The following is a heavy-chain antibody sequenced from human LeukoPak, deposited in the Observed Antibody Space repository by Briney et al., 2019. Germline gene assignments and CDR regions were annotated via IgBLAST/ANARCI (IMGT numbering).Heavy chain of an antibody. V-gene: IGHV3-33*01. Sequence: GSLRLSCAASGFTFSGYGMHWVRQAPGKGLEWVAVIWYDGSNKYYADSVKGRFTISRDNSKNTLYLQMNSLRAEDTAMYYCARDFCGGDCSFDYWGQGTLVTVSS. CDR2: IWYDGSNK. J-gene: IGHJ4*02. D-gene: IGHD2-21*02. CDR3: ARDFCGGDCSFDY. CDR1: GFTFSGYG.